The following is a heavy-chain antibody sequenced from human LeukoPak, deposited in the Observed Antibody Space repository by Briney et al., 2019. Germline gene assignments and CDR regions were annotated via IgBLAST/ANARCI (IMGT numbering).Heavy chain of an antibody. CDR3: ARGDYNAAWFDP. J-gene: IGHJ5*02. Sequence: GGSLRLSCAASGFTFSSYAMHWVRQAPGKGLEWVAVISYDGSNKYYADSVKGRFTISRDNSKNTLYLQMNSLRVEDTAVYYCARGDYNAAWFDPWGQGTLVTVSS. CDR2: ISYDGSNK. CDR1: GFTFSSYA. V-gene: IGHV3-30*14. D-gene: IGHD4-11*01.